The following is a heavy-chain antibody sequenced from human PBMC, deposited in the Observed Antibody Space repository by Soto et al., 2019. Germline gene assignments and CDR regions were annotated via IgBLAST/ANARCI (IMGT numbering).Heavy chain of an antibody. D-gene: IGHD3-22*01. CDR2: IRSKANSYAT. CDR1: GFTFSGSA. J-gene: IGHJ4*02. CDR3: HTYYYDSSGRYYFDY. Sequence: EVQLVESGGGLVQPGGSLKLSCAASGFTFSGSAMHWVRQASGKGLEWVGRIRSKANSYATAYAASVKGRFTISRDDSKTTAYLQMNSLKTEDTAVYYCHTYYYDSSGRYYFDYWGQGTLVTVSS. V-gene: IGHV3-73*02.